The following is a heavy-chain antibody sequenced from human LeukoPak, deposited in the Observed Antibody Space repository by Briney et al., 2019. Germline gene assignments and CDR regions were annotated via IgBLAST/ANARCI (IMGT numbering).Heavy chain of an antibody. J-gene: IGHJ4*02. V-gene: IGHV3-48*02. CDR3: ARVGNGRSWDY. CDR1: GFTFSSFT. Sequence: GGSLRLSCAASGFTFSSFTMNWARQVPGKGLEWISYISLGNSTMFYADSAKGRFTISRDNAKNSLYLQMNSLRDDDTAVYYCARVGNGRSWDYWGQGTLVSVSS. D-gene: IGHD2-15*01. CDR2: ISLGNSTM.